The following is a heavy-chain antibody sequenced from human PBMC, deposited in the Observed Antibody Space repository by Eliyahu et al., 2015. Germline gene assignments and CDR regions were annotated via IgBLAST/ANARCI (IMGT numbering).Heavy chain of an antibody. D-gene: IGHD1-26*01. CDR1: GFPFVVYA. Sequence: EVQLVESGGGLVQPGRSLRLSCAASGFPFVVYAMHWVRQAPGKGLGWVSGISWNSGSIGYADSVKGRFTISRDNAKNSLYLQMNSLRAEDTALYYCGREGSEPFFDYWGQGTLVTVSS. V-gene: IGHV3-9*01. CDR3: GREGSEPFFDY. J-gene: IGHJ4*02. CDR2: ISWNSGSI.